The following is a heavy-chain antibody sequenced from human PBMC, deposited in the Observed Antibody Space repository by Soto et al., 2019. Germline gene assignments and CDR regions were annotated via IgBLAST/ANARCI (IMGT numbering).Heavy chain of an antibody. J-gene: IGHJ6*02. D-gene: IGHD3-22*01. CDR3: ARDPLTYYYDSSGPNTEDV. CDR2: INPSGGST. Sequence: TSVKVSCKASGYTFTSYYMHWVRQAPGQGLEWMGIINPSGGSTSYAQKFQGRVTMTRDTSTSTVYMELSSLRSEDTAVYYCARDPLTYYYDSSGPNTEDVWGQGTTVTVSS. CDR1: GYTFTSYY. V-gene: IGHV1-46*01.